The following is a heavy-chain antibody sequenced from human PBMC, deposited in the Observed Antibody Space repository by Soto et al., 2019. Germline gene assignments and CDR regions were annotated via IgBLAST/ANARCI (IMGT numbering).Heavy chain of an antibody. CDR3: ARRSRGWYSNYYYYGMDG. V-gene: IGHV4-39*01. J-gene: IGHJ6*02. CDR1: GGSISSSSYY. Sequence: SETLSLTCTVSGGSISSSSYYWGWIRQPPGKGLEWIGSIYYSGSTYYNPSLKSRVTISVDTSKNQFSLKLSSVTAADTAVYYCARRSRGWYSNYYYYGMDGWGQGTTVTVSS. CDR2: IYYSGST. D-gene: IGHD6-19*01.